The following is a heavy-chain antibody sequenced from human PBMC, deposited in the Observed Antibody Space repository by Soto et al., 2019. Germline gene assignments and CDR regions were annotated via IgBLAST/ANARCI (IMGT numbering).Heavy chain of an antibody. Sequence: EVQLLESGGGLVLPGGSLRLSCAASGVTFSTYAMAWVRQAPGKGLEWVSTISDTGGGTFCADSVKGRFTISRDNSKNTLYLQMQRLRAEDTAIYFCAIGRRKTSGSNTWFDPWGRGTQVTVSS. J-gene: IGHJ5*02. D-gene: IGHD2-15*01. V-gene: IGHV3-23*01. CDR2: ISDTGGGT. CDR3: AIGRRKTSGSNTWFDP. CDR1: GVTFSTYA.